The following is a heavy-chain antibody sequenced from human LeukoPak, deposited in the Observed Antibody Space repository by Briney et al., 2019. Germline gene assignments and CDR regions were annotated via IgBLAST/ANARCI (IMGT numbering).Heavy chain of an antibody. V-gene: IGHV4-61*02. Sequence: SETLSLTCTVSGGSISSGSYYWSWIRQPAGKGLEWIGRIYTSGSTNYNPSLKSRVTMSVDTSKNQFSLKLSSVTAADTAMYYCAREVADYGGYYYYHYMDVWGKGTTVTISS. D-gene: IGHD4-23*01. J-gene: IGHJ6*03. CDR2: IYTSGST. CDR3: AREVADYGGYYYYHYMDV. CDR1: GGSISSGSYY.